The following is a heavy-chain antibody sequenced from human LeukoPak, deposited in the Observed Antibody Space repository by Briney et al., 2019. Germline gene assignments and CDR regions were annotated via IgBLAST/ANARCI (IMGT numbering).Heavy chain of an antibody. CDR1: GFTVSSNY. J-gene: IGHJ4*02. CDR2: IYSAGST. D-gene: IGHD2-21*01. CDR3: AREGPDCGGDCYYDY. V-gene: IGHV3-53*01. Sequence: GGSLRLSCADSGFTVSSNYMSWVRQAPGKGLEWISVIYSAGSTYYADSVQGRFTISRDNYKNTLYLQMNSLRAEDTAVYYCAREGPDCGGDCYYDYWGQGTLVTVSS.